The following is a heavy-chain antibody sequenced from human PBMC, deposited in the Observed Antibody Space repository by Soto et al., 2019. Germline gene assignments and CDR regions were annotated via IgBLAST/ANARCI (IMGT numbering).Heavy chain of an antibody. Sequence: QVQLQESGPGLVKPSQTLSLTCTVSGGSISSGDYYWSWIRQPPGKGLEWIGYIYYSGSTYYNPSLKSRVTISVDTSKNQFSLKLSSVTAADTAVYYCARVLRFCRSHYYYGMDVWGQGTTVTVSS. V-gene: IGHV4-30-4*01. CDR1: GGSISSGDYY. J-gene: IGHJ6*02. CDR2: IYYSGST. D-gene: IGHD3-3*01. CDR3: ARVLRFCRSHYYYGMDV.